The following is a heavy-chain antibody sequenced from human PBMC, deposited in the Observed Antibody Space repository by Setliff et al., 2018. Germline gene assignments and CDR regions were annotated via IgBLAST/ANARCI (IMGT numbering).Heavy chain of an antibody. D-gene: IGHD3-22*01. Sequence: GASVKVSCKASGGTFKKYAVSWVRQAPGQGLEWMGRIIPLSGTVHYAQRFQGRVTITADESTGTVYMELSSLRSEDTALYYCANCGPVGYYYDTSGYAEYLPHWGQGTQVTVSS. V-gene: IGHV1-69*13. J-gene: IGHJ1*01. CDR3: ANCGPVGYYYDTSGYAEYLPH. CDR2: IIPLSGTV. CDR1: GGTFKKYA.